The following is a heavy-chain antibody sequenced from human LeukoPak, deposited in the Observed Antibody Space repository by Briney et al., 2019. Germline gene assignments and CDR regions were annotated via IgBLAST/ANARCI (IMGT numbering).Heavy chain of an antibody. CDR1: GYTFTSYA. CDR3: ARDSHYSNYEPFDY. V-gene: IGHV7-4-1*02. Sequence: ASVKVSCKASGYTFTSYAMSWVRQAPGQGLGWMGWINTNTGNPTYAQGFTGRFVFSLDTSVSTAYLQISSLKAEDTAVYYCARDSHYSNYEPFDYWGQGALVTVSS. J-gene: IGHJ4*02. CDR2: INTNTGNP. D-gene: IGHD4-11*01.